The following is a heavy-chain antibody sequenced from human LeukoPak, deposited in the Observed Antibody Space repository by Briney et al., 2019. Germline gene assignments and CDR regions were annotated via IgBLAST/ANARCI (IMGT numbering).Heavy chain of an antibody. CDR1: GGSFSGYY. CDR2: INHSGST. V-gene: IGHV4-34*01. Sequence: SGTLSLTCAVYGGSFSGYYWSWIRQPPGKGLEWIGEINHSGSTNYNPSLKSRVTISVDTSKNQFSLKLSSVTAADTAVYYCARPVLGAFDYWGQGTLVTVSS. J-gene: IGHJ4*02. D-gene: IGHD3-10*01. CDR3: ARPVLGAFDY.